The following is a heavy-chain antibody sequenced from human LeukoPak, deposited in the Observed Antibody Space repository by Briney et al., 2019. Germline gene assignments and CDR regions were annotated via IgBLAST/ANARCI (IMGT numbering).Heavy chain of an antibody. J-gene: IGHJ6*04. CDR3: ASVQDIVVVPAEMDV. CDR2: ISGSGGST. V-gene: IGHV3-23*01. D-gene: IGHD2-2*01. Sequence: HPGGSLRLSCAASGFTFSSYAMSWVRQAPGKGLEWVSAISGSGGSTYYADSVKGRFTISRDNSKNTLYLQMNSLRAEDTAVYCCASVQDIVVVPAEMDVWGKGTTVTVSS. CDR1: GFTFSSYA.